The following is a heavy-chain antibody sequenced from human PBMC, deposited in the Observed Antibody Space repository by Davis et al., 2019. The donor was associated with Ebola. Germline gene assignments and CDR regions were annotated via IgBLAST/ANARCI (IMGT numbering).Heavy chain of an antibody. J-gene: IGHJ5*02. D-gene: IGHD3-22*01. Sequence: ASVKVSCKASGYTFTSYGISWVRQAPGQGLEWMGWISAYNVNTNYAQKLQGRVTMTTDTSTSTAYMELRSLRSDDTAVYYCARTEPYYYDTNWFDPWGQGTLVTVSS. CDR1: GYTFTSYG. CDR2: ISAYNVNT. CDR3: ARTEPYYYDTNWFDP. V-gene: IGHV1-18*01.